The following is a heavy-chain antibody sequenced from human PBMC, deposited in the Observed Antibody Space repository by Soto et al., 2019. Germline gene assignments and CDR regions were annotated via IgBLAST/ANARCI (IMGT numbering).Heavy chain of an antibody. CDR1: GFTFSSYT. CDR3: ARDRPNYYESSGYYTPDY. Sequence: QVQLVESGRGVVQPGRCLRLSCAASGFTFSSYTMRWVRQAPGKGLEWVATISYNGNNKYYADSVKGRFTISRDNSKNTLYLQMNSLRAEDTAVFYCARDRPNYYESSGYYTPDYWGQGTLVTVSS. D-gene: IGHD3-22*01. J-gene: IGHJ4*02. CDR2: ISYNGNNK. V-gene: IGHV3-30-3*01.